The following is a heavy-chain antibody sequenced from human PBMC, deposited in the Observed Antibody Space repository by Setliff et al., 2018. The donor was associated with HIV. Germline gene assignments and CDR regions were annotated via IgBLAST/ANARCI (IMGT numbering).Heavy chain of an antibody. CDR1: GFTLSEVS. V-gene: IGHV1-24*01. CDR3: AIDGAGGWLRPMPDY. J-gene: IGHJ4*02. CDR2: FDPQDGET. D-gene: IGHD5-12*01. Sequence: ASVKVFCKVSGFTLSEVSIHWVRQAPGKGLEWMGYFDPQDGETVYAQKFQGRVTMTEDTSTDTAYMEMSGLRSEDTAVYYCAIDGAGGWLRPMPDYWGQGTLVTVSS.